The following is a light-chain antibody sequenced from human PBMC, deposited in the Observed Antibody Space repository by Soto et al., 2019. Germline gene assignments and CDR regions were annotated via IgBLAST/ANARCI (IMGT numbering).Light chain of an antibody. CDR2: AAS. J-gene: IGKJ3*01. CDR3: QHTYSVPRN. CDR1: QRISNF. V-gene: IGKV1-39*01. Sequence: DIQMTQSPSSLSASVGDKVTITCRTSQRISNFLNWYQQQPGKAPKLLIYAASNLQSGVPSRFSGSGSATDFTLTINSLQPGDFATYYCQHTYSVPRNFGPGPRLDVK.